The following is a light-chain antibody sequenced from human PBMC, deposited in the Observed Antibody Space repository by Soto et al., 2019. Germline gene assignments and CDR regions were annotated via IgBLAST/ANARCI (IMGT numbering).Light chain of an antibody. CDR3: GSWDSSLSAYV. Sequence: QSVLTQPPSVSAAPGQKVTISCSGSSSNIGGNSVSWYQQLPGTAPQLLIYDDNKRPSGIPDRFSGSKSGTSATLGITGFQTGDEADYYCGSWDSSLSAYVFGTGTKATVL. V-gene: IGLV1-51*01. J-gene: IGLJ1*01. CDR1: SSNIGGNS. CDR2: DDN.